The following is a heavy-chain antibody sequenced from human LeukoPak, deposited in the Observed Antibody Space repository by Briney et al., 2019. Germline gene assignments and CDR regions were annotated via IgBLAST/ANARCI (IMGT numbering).Heavy chain of an antibody. V-gene: IGHV1-46*01. J-gene: IGHJ4*02. Sequence: ASVKVSCKASGYTFTGYYMHWVRQAPGQGLEWMGKMNPSGGTTTYAQKFQGRVTITADKSTSTAYMELSSLRSEDTAVYYCARGDSDKDYWGQGTLVTVSS. D-gene: IGHD3-22*01. CDR3: ARGDSDKDY. CDR2: MNPSGGTT. CDR1: GYTFTGYY.